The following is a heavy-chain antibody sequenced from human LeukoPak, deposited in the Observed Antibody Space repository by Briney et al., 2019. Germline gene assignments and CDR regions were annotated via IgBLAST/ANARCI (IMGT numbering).Heavy chain of an antibody. V-gene: IGHV3-7*01. Sequence: PGGSLRLSCAASGFTFSSYWMSWVRQAPGKGLEWVANIKQDGSEKYYVDSVKGRFDISRDNVKNSLSLQMNSLRGEDTAVYYCARGTSGTSCSFFDYWGQGILVTVS. D-gene: IGHD2-15*01. CDR2: IKQDGSEK. J-gene: IGHJ4*02. CDR1: GFTFSSYW. CDR3: ARGTSGTSCSFFDY.